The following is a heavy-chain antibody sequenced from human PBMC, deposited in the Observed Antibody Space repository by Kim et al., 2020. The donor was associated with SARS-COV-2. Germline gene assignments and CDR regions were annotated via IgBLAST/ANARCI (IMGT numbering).Heavy chain of an antibody. J-gene: IGHJ5*02. CDR1: GGSISGYY. V-gene: IGHV4-59*01. Sequence: SETLSLTCTVSGGSISGYYWSWIRQPPGKGLEWIGYIYYSGSTNYNPSLKSRVTISVDTSKNQFSLKLSSVTAADTAIYYCARDDGRDGYNYGFDPWGQG. CDR3: ARDDGRDGYNYGFDP. D-gene: IGHD5-12*01. CDR2: IYYSGST.